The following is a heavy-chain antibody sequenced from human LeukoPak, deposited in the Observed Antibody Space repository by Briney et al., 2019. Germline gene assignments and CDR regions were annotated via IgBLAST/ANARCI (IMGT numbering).Heavy chain of an antibody. V-gene: IGHV3-11*01. CDR3: AGELVYRAFDI. Sequence: GGSLRLSCAASGFTFSDSYMSWIRQTPGKGLEWVSYIFSSGDSVYYADSVRGRFTTSRDNAKNSLYLQMDSLRAEDTAVYYCAGELVYRAFDIWGQGTMVTVSS. J-gene: IGHJ3*02. D-gene: IGHD2-8*01. CDR2: IFSSGDSV. CDR1: GFTFSDSY.